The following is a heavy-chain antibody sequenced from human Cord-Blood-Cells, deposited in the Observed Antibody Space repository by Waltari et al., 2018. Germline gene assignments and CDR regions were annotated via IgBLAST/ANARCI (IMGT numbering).Heavy chain of an antibody. CDR2: INPSGGST. V-gene: IGHV1-46*01. Sequence: QVQLVQSGAEVKKPGASVKVYCKASGYTFTSYYMHLVRQAPGQGLEWMGRINPSGGSTSYAQKFQGRVTMTRDTSTSTVYMELSSLRSEDTAVYYCARSRDGYNFDYWGQGTLVTVSS. CDR3: ARSRDGYNFDY. D-gene: IGHD5-12*01. J-gene: IGHJ4*02. CDR1: GYTFTSYY.